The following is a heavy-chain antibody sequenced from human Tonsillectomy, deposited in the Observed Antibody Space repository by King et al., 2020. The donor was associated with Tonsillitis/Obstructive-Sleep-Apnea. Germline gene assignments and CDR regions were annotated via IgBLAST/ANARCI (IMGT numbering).Heavy chain of an antibody. CDR2: IWFDGSNK. D-gene: IGHD4-17*01. V-gene: IGHV3-33*01. CDR3: ARPRDYGDSHGFQH. J-gene: IGHJ1*01. CDR1: GFTFSSYV. Sequence: VQLVQSGGGVVQPGRSLRLSCAASGFTFSSYVMHWVRQAPGKGLEWVAVIWFDGSNKYSADSVKGRFTISRDNSKNTLYLQMNSLRAEDTAVYYCARPRDYGDSHGFQHWGQGTLVTVSS.